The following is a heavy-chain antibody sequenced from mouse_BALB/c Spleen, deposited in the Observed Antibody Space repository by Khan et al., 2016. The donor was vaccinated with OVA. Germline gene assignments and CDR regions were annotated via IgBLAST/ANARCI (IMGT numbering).Heavy chain of an antibody. CDR2: IDPPNDDS. CDR3: ATTDGNPFAF. V-gene: IGHV14-3*02. D-gene: IGHD2-1*01. Sequence: VQLKESGAELVKPGASVKLSCSASGFNIKDTYIHWMKQRPEQGLEWIGRIDPPNDDSKYGPKFQAKATLTADTSSNTAYLQLSSLTSEDTAGYYCATTDGNPFAFWGQGTLVSVSA. J-gene: IGHJ3*01. CDR1: GFNIKDTY.